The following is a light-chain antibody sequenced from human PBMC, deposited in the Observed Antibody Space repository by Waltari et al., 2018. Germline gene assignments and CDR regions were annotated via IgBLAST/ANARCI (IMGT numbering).Light chain of an antibody. CDR2: LVS. J-gene: IGKJ1*01. CDR1: QSLLHSNGYTS. Sequence: DIVMTQSPLSLPVTPGEPASISCRSSQSLLHSNGYTSLSWYLQKAGQCPQLLIYLVSNRASGVPDRFSGSGSGTDFTLKISRVEADDVGVYYCMQTLQSRTLGQGTKVEI. CDR3: MQTLQSRT. V-gene: IGKV2-28*01.